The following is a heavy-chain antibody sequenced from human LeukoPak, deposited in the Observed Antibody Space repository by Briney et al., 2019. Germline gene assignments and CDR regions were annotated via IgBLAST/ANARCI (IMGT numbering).Heavy chain of an antibody. V-gene: IGHV3-23*01. Sequence: GGSLRLSCAASGFTFSSYGMRWVRQAPGKGLELVSAISGRGGSTYYADSVKGRFTISRDNSKNTLYLHMHSLRAEDTAVYYCAKESLRVVPSATFDYWGQGTLVTVSS. CDR2: ISGRGGST. J-gene: IGHJ4*02. CDR3: AKESLRVVPSATFDY. D-gene: IGHD2-2*01. CDR1: GFTFSSYG.